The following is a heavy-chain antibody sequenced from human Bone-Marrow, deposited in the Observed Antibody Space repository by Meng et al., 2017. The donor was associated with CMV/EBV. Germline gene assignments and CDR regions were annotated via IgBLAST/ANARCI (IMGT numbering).Heavy chain of an antibody. Sequence: GESLKISCAASGFTFSSYAMHWVRQAPGKGLEWVAVISYDGSNKYYADSVKGRFTISRDNSKNTLYLQMNSLRAEDTAVYYCARATYSNPPAHFDYWGQGTLVTVSS. V-gene: IGHV3-30*04. CDR1: GFTFSSYA. D-gene: IGHD4-11*01. CDR2: ISYDGSNK. CDR3: ARATYSNPPAHFDY. J-gene: IGHJ4*02.